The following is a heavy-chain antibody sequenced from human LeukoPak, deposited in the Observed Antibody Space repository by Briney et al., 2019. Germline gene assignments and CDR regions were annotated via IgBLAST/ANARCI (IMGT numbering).Heavy chain of an antibody. Sequence: GASVKVSCKASGYTFTSYYMHWVRQAPGQGLEWMGIINPSGGSTSYAQKFQGRVTMTRDTSTSTVYMELSSLRSEDTAVYYCALGAYCSSTSCYGPTIGAFDIWGQGTMVTVSS. CDR2: INPSGGST. CDR3: ALGAYCSSTSCYGPTIGAFDI. J-gene: IGHJ3*02. CDR1: GYTFTSYY. D-gene: IGHD2-2*01. V-gene: IGHV1-46*03.